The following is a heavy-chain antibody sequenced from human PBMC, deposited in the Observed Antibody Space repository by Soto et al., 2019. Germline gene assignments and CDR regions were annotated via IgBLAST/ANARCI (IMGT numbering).Heavy chain of an antibody. Sequence: ASVKVSCKASGYTFTSYGISWVRQAPGQGLEWMGWISAHNGNTNYAQKLQGRVTMTTDTSTSTAYMELRSLRSDDTAVYYCARDTLVAGEYYYYYYMDVWGKGTTVTVSS. CDR2: ISAHNGNT. D-gene: IGHD2-15*01. CDR3: ARDTLVAGEYYYYYYMDV. CDR1: GYTFTSYG. V-gene: IGHV1-18*01. J-gene: IGHJ6*03.